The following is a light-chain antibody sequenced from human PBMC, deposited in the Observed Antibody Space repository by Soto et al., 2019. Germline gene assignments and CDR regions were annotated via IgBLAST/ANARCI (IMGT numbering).Light chain of an antibody. Sequence: IVMTQSPATLSVSPGERVTISCRASQNVGTNLAWYQQKPGQAPRLLIYGSSTRATGIPATFSGSGSGTEFTLTISSLQSEESAVYYCQQYNTWGLSFGGGTKVEIK. CDR3: QQYNTWGLS. CDR2: GSS. J-gene: IGKJ4*01. V-gene: IGKV3D-15*01. CDR1: QNVGTN.